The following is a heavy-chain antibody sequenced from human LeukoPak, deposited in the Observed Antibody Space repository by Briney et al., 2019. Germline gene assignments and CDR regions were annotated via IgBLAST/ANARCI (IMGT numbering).Heavy chain of an antibody. J-gene: IGHJ6*02. CDR2: ISSSSSTI. D-gene: IGHD6-13*01. CDR1: GFTFSSYS. Sequence: PGGSLRLSCAASGFTFSSYSMIWVRQAPGKGLEWVSYISSSSSTIYYADSVKGRFTISRDNAKNSLYLQMNSLRAEDTAVYYCARGGYSSSWSRPQGDYYYGMDVWGQGTTVTVSS. V-gene: IGHV3-48*01. CDR3: ARGGYSSSWSRPQGDYYYGMDV.